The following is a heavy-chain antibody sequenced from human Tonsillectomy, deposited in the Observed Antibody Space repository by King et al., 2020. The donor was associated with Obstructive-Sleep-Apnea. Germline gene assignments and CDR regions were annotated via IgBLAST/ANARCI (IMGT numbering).Heavy chain of an antibody. J-gene: IGHJ5*02. D-gene: IGHD3-22*01. CDR1: GGSISSRSYY. V-gene: IGHV4-39*07. CDR3: ARDYDSSGYYHP. CDR2: IYYGGST. Sequence: LQLQESGPGLVKPSETLSLTCTVSGGSISSRSYYWGWIRQPPGKGLEWIGSIYYGGSTYYNPSLKSRVTISVDTSKNQFSLKLSSVTAADTAVYYCARDYDSSGYYHPWGQGTLVTVSS.